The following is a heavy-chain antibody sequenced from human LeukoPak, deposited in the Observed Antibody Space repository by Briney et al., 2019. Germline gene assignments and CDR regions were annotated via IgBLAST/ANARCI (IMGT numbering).Heavy chain of an antibody. CDR1: GYSISSGYY. Sequence: SETLSLTCAVSGYSISSGYYWGWIRQPPGKGLEWIGSIYHSGSTYYNPSLKSRVTISVDTSKNQFSLKLSPVTAADTAVYYCARHSGPYYDFWSGYYRDYYYYYYMDVWGKGTTVTVSS. CDR2: IYHSGST. D-gene: IGHD3-3*01. J-gene: IGHJ6*03. CDR3: ARHSGPYYDFWSGYYRDYYYYYYMDV. V-gene: IGHV4-38-2*01.